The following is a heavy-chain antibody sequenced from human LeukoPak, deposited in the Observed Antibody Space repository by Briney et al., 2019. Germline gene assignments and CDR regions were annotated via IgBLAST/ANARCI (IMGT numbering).Heavy chain of an antibody. V-gene: IGHV4-39*01. Sequence: SETLSLTCTVSGGSVSSGSYYWSWIRQPPGKGLEWIGSIYYSGSTYYNPSLKSRVTISVDTSKNQFSLKLSSVTAADTAVYYCARANDYGDYPDYWGQGTLVTVSS. CDR1: GGSVSSGSYY. CDR3: ARANDYGDYPDY. J-gene: IGHJ4*02. CDR2: IYYSGST. D-gene: IGHD4-17*01.